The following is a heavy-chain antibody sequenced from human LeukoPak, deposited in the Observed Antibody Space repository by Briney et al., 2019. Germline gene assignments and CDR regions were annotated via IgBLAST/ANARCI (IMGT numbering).Heavy chain of an antibody. D-gene: IGHD6-13*01. Sequence: GGSLKLSCAASGFTLSGSVLLWVRQAPGKGLEWVSAISGSGGSTYYADSVKGRFTISRDNSKNTLYLQMNSLRAEDTAVYYCAKVGIAAAGLDAFDIWGQGTMVTVSS. CDR1: GFTLSGSV. V-gene: IGHV3-23*01. CDR3: AKVGIAAAGLDAFDI. J-gene: IGHJ3*02. CDR2: ISGSGGST.